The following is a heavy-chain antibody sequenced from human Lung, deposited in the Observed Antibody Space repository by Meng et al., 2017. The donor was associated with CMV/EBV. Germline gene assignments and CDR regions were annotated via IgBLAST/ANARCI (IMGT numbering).Heavy chain of an antibody. CDR2: IHSTGST. J-gene: IGHJ4*02. V-gene: IGHV4-30-4*01. CDR1: RDSMSSYGYN. Sequence: LXCTVSRDSMSSYGYNWSWIRQPPGEGLEWIGYIHSTGSTYYNPSLKGRITISIDTSRNQFSLELTSVTAADTAIYYCARVADPSVPYYFDFWRPGTLVTVSS. CDR3: ARVADPSVPYYFDF.